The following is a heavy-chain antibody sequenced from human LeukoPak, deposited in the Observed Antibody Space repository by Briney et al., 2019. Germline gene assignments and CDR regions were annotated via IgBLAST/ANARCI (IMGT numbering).Heavy chain of an antibody. Sequence: PGGSLRLSCAPSGFTFSSYSMNWVRQAPGKGLEWVSSISSSSSYIYYADSVKGRFNISRDNAKNSLYLQMNSLRAEDTAVYYCARDARGYYYGSGSYYNFDYWGQGTLVTVSS. J-gene: IGHJ4*02. CDR1: GFTFSSYS. V-gene: IGHV3-21*01. CDR3: ARDARGYYYGSGSYYNFDY. D-gene: IGHD3-10*01. CDR2: ISSSSSYI.